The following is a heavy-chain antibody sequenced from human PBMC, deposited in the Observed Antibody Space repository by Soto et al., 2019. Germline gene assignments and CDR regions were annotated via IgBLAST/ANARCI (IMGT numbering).Heavy chain of an antibody. V-gene: IGHV4-39*01. CDR1: GGSISSSSYY. D-gene: IGHD3-16*02. J-gene: IGHJ3*02. CDR3: ARDYVWGSYRYDAFDI. Sequence: SETLSLTCTVSGGSISSSSYYWGWIRQPPGKGLEWIGSIFYGGSTYYNPSLESRVTISVDTSKNQFSLKRSSVTAADTAVYYCARDYVWGSYRYDAFDIWGQGTMVTVSS. CDR2: IFYGGST.